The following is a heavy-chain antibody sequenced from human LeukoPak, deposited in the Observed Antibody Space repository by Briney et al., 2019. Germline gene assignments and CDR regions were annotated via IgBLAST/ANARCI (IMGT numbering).Heavy chain of an antibody. CDR2: IIPIFGTA. V-gene: IGHV1-69*05. D-gene: IGHD4-17*01. J-gene: IGHJ5*02. Sequence: GASVKVSCKASGGTFSSYAISWVRQAPGQGLEWMGGIIPIFGTANYAQKLQGRVTMTTDTSTSTAYMELRSLRSDDTAVYYCARDYGDLLGVRFDPWGQGTLVTVSS. CDR3: ARDYGDLLGVRFDP. CDR1: GGTFSSYA.